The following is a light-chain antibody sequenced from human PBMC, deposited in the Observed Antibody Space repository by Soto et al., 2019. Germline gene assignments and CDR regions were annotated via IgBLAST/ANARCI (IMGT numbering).Light chain of an antibody. Sequence: QSALTQPPSASGSPGQSVTISCTGTSTDVGAYDYVTWYQQHPGEVPKVILYDVTRRPSGVPDRFSGSKSGNTASLTVSGLQAEDEADYYCVSHAGTTTSFGTGTKLTVL. J-gene: IGLJ1*01. V-gene: IGLV2-8*01. CDR1: STDVGAYDY. CDR3: VSHAGTTTS. CDR2: DVT.